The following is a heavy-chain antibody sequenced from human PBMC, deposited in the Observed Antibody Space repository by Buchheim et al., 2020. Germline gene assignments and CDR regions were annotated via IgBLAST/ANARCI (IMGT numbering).Heavy chain of an antibody. V-gene: IGHV1-2*02. CDR1: GYTFTGYY. CDR3: ARPDRSSTSCYTKYYYYYGMDV. CDR2: INPNSGGT. Sequence: QVQLVQSGAEVKKPGASVKVSCKASGYTFTGYYMHWVRQAPGQGLEWMGWINPNSGGTNYAQKFQGRVTMTRDTSISTAYMELSRLRSDDTAVYYCARPDRSSTSCYTKYYYYYGMDVWGQGTT. J-gene: IGHJ6*02. D-gene: IGHD2-2*02.